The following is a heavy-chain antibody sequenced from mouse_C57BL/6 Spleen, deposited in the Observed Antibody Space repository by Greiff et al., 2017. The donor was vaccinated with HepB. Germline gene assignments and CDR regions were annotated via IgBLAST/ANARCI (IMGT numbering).Heavy chain of an antibody. V-gene: IGHV10-1*01. CDR2: IRSKSNNYAT. D-gene: IGHD3-3*01. CDR3: VRQGDPVYYYAMDY. J-gene: IGHJ4*01. CDR1: GFSFNTYA. Sequence: EADGGLVQPKGSLKLSCAASGFSFNTYAMNWVRQAPGKGLEWVARIRSKSNNYATYYADSVKDRFTISRDDSESMLYLQMNNLKTEDTAMYYCVRQGDPVYYYAMDYWGQGTSVTVSS.